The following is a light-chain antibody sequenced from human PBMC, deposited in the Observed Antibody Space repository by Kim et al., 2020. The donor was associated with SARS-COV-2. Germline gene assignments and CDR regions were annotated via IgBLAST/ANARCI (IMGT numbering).Light chain of an antibody. Sequence: ASVGDPVTITCRACQGLGGWLAWYQQKPGKAPKLLIYAASSLQSGVPSRFGGSGSETEFTLTLSSLQPEDFASYYCEQSHSLPLTFGGGTKVDIK. CDR2: AAS. J-gene: IGKJ4*01. CDR1: QGLGGW. V-gene: IGKV1-12*01. CDR3: EQSHSLPLT.